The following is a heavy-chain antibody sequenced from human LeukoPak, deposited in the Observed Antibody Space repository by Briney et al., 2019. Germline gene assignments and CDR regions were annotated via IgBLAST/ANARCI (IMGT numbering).Heavy chain of an antibody. CDR3: ARAGSTEWELLRTFDY. Sequence: GASVKVSCKASGYTFTSYAMHWVRQAPGQRLEWMGWINAGNGNTKYSQKFQGRVTITRDTSASTAYMELSSLRSEDTAVYYCARAGSTEWELLRTFDYWGQGTLVTVSS. CDR1: GYTFTSYA. D-gene: IGHD1-26*01. J-gene: IGHJ4*02. CDR2: INAGNGNT. V-gene: IGHV1-3*01.